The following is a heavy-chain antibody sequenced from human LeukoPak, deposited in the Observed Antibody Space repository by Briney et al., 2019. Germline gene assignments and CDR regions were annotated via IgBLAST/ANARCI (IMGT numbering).Heavy chain of an antibody. CDR2: ISSSSSYI. CDR1: GFTFSTYS. V-gene: IGHV3-21*01. Sequence: GGSLRLSCAASGFTFSTYSMNWVRQAPGKGLEWVSSISSSSSYIYYADSVKGRFTISRDNAKNSLYLQMNSLRAEDTAVYYCARDLRFLEWLTRDYWGQGTLVTVSS. D-gene: IGHD3-3*01. CDR3: ARDLRFLEWLTRDY. J-gene: IGHJ4*02.